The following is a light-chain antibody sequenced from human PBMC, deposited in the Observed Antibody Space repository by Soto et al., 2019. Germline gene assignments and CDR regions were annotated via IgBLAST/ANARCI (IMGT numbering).Light chain of an antibody. Sequence: EIVLTQSPGTLSLSPGERATLSCRASQSVSSSYLAWYQHKPGQAPRLLIYGASTRATGLPDRFSGSGSGTDFTITISKLEPEDFAVYYCQQYGSSYLYTFGQGTKVEIK. CDR3: QQYGSSYLYT. CDR1: QSVSSSY. CDR2: GAS. J-gene: IGKJ2*01. V-gene: IGKV3-20*01.